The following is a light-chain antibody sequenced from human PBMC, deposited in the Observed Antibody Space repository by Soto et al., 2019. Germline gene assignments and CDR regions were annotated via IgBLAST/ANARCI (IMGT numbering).Light chain of an antibody. CDR3: QQYRDSLGT. CDR2: GAS. V-gene: IGKV3-20*01. Sequence: EIVLTQSPGTLSLSPGERATLSCRASQSVISTYLAWYQQKPGQAPRLLIYGASSRATGIPDRFSGSGSGTDFTLTISRLEPEDFAVYYCQQYRDSLGTFGQRTKVEIK. J-gene: IGKJ1*01. CDR1: QSVISTY.